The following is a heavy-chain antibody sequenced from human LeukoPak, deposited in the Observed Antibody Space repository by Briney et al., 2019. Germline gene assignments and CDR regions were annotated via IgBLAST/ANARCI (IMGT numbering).Heavy chain of an antibody. CDR1: GFTFSRYA. D-gene: IGHD1-1*01. CDR3: AIGIGYDGFDI. V-gene: IGHV3-30-3*01. Sequence: GRSLRLSCAASGFTFSRYAMYWVRKTPGKGLEWVAVISYGGSNKYYADSVKGRFTISRDNSKNTLYLQMNSLRADDTAVYYCAIGIGYDGFDIWGQGTMVTVSS. J-gene: IGHJ3*02. CDR2: ISYGGSNK.